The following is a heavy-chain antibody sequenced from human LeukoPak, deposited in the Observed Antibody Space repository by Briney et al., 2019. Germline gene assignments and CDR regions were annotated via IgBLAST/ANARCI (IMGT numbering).Heavy chain of an antibody. V-gene: IGHV3-53*01. CDR1: GFTVSSSY. Sequence: GSLRLSCAASGFTVSSSYMYWVRQAPGKGLEWVSFFYRGDSTYYAESVRGRFTISRDNSKNTLYLLMNSLIPEDTAVYYCAREVVSTPSYFDSWGQGTLVTVSS. CDR2: FYRGDST. CDR3: AREVVSTPSYFDS. J-gene: IGHJ4*02. D-gene: IGHD2-15*01.